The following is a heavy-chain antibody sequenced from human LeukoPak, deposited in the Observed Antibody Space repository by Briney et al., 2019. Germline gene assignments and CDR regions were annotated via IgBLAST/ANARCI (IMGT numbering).Heavy chain of an antibody. CDR1: GFAFGSYA. J-gene: IGHJ6*03. CDR2: IADDGKDK. CDR3: AKDSSGYLYMDV. V-gene: IGHV3-30*04. D-gene: IGHD3-22*01. Sequence: GGSLRLSCEASGFAFGSYAMHWVRQAPGRGLEWVAVIADDGKDKHYVESVKGRFTISRDNSKNTLYLQMNSLRVEDTAVYYCAKDSSGYLYMDVWGKGTTVTVSS.